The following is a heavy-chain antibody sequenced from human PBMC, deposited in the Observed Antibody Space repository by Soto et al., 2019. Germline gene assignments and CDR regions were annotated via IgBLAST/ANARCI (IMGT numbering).Heavy chain of an antibody. CDR3: ARDTVGGLRGGWFDP. V-gene: IGHV4-59*01. D-gene: IGHD3-16*01. J-gene: IGHJ5*02. CDR2: IYYSGST. Sequence: SATLSLTDTVSGGSIRSYYWSWIRQPPGKGLEWIGYIYYSGSTNYNPSLKSRVTISVDTSKNQFSLKLSSVTAADTAVYYCARDTVGGLRGGWFDPWGQGTLVTVSS. CDR1: GGSIRSYY.